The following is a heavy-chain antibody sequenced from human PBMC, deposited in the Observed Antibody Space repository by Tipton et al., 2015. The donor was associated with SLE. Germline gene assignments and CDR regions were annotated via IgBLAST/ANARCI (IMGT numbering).Heavy chain of an antibody. CDR2: ILFDGSKK. D-gene: IGHD4-17*01. CDR1: GFTFSSYS. V-gene: IGHV3-30*04. CDR3: AKESYGDYGWYFDL. Sequence: SLRLSCAASGFTFSSYSMHWVRQAPGKGPEWVAVILFDGSKKYYADSVKGRFTISRDNSKNTLFLQMNSLRSEDTAVYYCAKESYGDYGWYFDLWGRGTLVTVSS. J-gene: IGHJ2*01.